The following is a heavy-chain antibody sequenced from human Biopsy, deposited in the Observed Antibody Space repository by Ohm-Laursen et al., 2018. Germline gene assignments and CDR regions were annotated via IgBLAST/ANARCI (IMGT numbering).Heavy chain of an antibody. J-gene: IGHJ4*02. CDR2: ISDDGRNK. D-gene: IGHD7-27*01. Sequence: SLRLSCAASGFSFSSYGMHWVRQAPGKGLEWVAVISDDGRNKYYVDSVKGRFTISRDNSKNTLYLQMNNLIAEDTAVFYCAKDLRNNNWGVENWGQGTLVIVSS. CDR3: AKDLRNNNWGVEN. V-gene: IGHV3-30*18. CDR1: GFSFSSYG.